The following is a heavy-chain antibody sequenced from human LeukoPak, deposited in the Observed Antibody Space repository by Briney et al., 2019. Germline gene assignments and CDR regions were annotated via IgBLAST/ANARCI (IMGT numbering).Heavy chain of an antibody. CDR1: GGSISSYY. J-gene: IGHJ4*02. Sequence: PSETLSLTCTVSGGSISSYYWSWIRQPAGKGLEWIGRIYTSGSTNYNPSLKSRVTISVDTSKNQFSLKLSSVTAADTAVYYCARRPRSSSWLRFDYWGQGTLVTVSS. D-gene: IGHD6-13*01. CDR2: IYTSGST. CDR3: ARRPRSSSWLRFDY. V-gene: IGHV4-4*07.